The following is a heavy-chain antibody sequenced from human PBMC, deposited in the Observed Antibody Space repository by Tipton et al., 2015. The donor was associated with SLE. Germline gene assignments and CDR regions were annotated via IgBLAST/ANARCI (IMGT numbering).Heavy chain of an antibody. CDR2: IYYSGST. J-gene: IGHJ6*02. Sequence: TLSLTCTVSGVSISTYYWSWVRQPPGKGLEWIGYIYYSGSTNHNPSLKSRVTMSVDTSKNQFSLKLSSVTAADTAVYYCARDAGMDVWGQGTPVTVPS. V-gene: IGHV4-59*01. CDR3: ARDAGMDV. CDR1: GVSISTYY.